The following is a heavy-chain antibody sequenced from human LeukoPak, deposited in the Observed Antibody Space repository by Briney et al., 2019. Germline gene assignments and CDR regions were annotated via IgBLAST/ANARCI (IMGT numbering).Heavy chain of an antibody. J-gene: IGHJ6*02. CDR2: ISNSGGST. CDR1: GFTFSSYA. D-gene: IGHD3-10*01. Sequence: GGSLRLSCAASGFTFSSYAMSWVPQAPGKGLVWVSTISNSGGSTYYADSVKGRFTISRDNSNNTLYLQMNSLRADDTAVFYCAKVPYIGYGSGRPPFMDVWGQGTTVAVSS. V-gene: IGHV3-23*01. CDR3: AKVPYIGYGSGRPPFMDV.